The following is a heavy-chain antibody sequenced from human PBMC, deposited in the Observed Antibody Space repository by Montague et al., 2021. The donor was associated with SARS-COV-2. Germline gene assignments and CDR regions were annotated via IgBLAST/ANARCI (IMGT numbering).Heavy chain of an antibody. CDR1: GFSVSNNY. CDR2: IFSGGSS. D-gene: IGHD3-22*01. J-gene: IGHJ4*02. Sequence: SLRLSCAASGFSVSNNYMIWVRRAPGKGLEWVSAIFSGGSSYYADSVMGRFSISRDTSENMLYLQMNSLRAKDTAVYYCARDSGNDNTGYYGLDYWGQGTLVTVSS. CDR3: ARDSGNDNTGYYGLDY. V-gene: IGHV3-53*01.